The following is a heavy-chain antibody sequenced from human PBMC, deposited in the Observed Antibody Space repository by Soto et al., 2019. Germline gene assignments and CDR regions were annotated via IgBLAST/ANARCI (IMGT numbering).Heavy chain of an antibody. V-gene: IGHV1-69*01. Sequence: QVQLVQSGAEVKKPGSSVKVSCKASGGTFSSYAISWVRQAPGQGLEWMGGIIPIFGTANYAQKFQGRVTITADESPSTAYMEQSSLRSEDTAVYYCARRRMGAKTFDYWGQRTLVTVSS. J-gene: IGHJ4*02. CDR3: ARRRMGAKTFDY. CDR2: IIPIFGTA. D-gene: IGHD3-16*01. CDR1: GGTFSSYA.